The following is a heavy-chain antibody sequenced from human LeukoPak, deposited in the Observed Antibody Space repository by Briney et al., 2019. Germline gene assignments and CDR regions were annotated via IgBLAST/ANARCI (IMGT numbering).Heavy chain of an antibody. J-gene: IGHJ6*03. CDR2: IKQDGSEK. CDR3: ARAPRRGVMDV. D-gene: IGHD3-10*01. Sequence: GGSLRLSCAASGFRFSSHWMSWARQAPGKGLEWVANIKQDGSEKYYVDSVKGRFTISRDNAQNSLHLQMNSLRAEDTAVYYCARAPRRGVMDVWGTGTTVSVSS. CDR1: GFRFSSHW. V-gene: IGHV3-7*01.